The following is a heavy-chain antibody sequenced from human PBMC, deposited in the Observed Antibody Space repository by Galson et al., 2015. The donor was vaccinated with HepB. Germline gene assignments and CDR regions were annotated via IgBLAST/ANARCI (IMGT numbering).Heavy chain of an antibody. J-gene: IGHJ4*02. Sequence: LRHPHPAPGFNFNRDNKNCVAQAQGKGLEGVASSSSTSSDTYFAASLKGRFTASRDNAKNSLYLQMNSLRAEDTAVYYCVRDPPLETPFDHWGQGTLVTVSS. CDR3: VRDPPLETPFDH. CDR2: SSSTSSDT. D-gene: IGHD1-1*01. V-gene: IGHV3-21*01. CDR1: GFNFNRDN.